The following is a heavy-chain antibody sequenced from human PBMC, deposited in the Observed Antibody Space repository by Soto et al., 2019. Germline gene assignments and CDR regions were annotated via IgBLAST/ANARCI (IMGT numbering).Heavy chain of an antibody. CDR1: GFAITNYE. CDR2: IGRSGSPI. CDR3: ARDPGTLGSTDAFDI. J-gene: IGHJ3*02. Sequence: EVQLVESGGGLVQPGGSLRLSCAAHGFAITNYEMNWIRQAPGKGLEWVPYIGRSGSPIYYTDFVKGRFTISTDSAKNSLSLQMDSLRAEDTALYYCARDPGTLGSTDAFDIWGQGTLVTVSS. V-gene: IGHV3-48*03. D-gene: IGHD7-27*01.